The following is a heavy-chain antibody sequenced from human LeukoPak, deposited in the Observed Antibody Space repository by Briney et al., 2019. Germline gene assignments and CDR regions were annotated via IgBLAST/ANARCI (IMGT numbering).Heavy chain of an antibody. CDR2: IYYSGST. D-gene: IGHD3-22*01. J-gene: IGHJ5*02. CDR1: GSSISSYY. Sequence: SETLSLTCTVSGSSISSYYWSWIRQPPGKGLEWIAYIYYSGSTNYNPSLKSRVTISVDTSKNQFSLKLSSVTAADTAVYYCARHVRRYYYDSSGYEWFDPWGQGTLVTVSS. CDR3: ARHVRRYYYDSSGYEWFDP. V-gene: IGHV4-59*08.